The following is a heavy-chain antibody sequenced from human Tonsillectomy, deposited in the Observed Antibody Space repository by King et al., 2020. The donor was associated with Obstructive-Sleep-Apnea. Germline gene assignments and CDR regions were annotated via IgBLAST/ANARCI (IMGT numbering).Heavy chain of an antibody. CDR1: GFTFSSYT. J-gene: IGHJ3*02. Sequence: QLVQSGGGVVQPGRSLRLSCSASGFTFSSYTLHWVRQVPGKGLDWVALISSDGSNKYYADSVKGRFSISRDNSKNTLFLQMSSLRAEDTALYFCARVRRVVVVLADAFDIWGQGTVVTVSS. CDR3: ARVRRVVVVLADAFDI. CDR2: ISSDGSNK. V-gene: IGHV3-30*04. D-gene: IGHD2-15*01.